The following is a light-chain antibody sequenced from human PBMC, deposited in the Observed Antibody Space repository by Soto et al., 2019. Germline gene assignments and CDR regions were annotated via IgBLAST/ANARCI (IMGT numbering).Light chain of an antibody. J-gene: IGKJ1*01. CDR3: QQYHSYST. CDR2: KAS. CDR1: QTISSW. V-gene: IGKV1-5*03. Sequence: DIQMTQSPSTLSGSVGDRVTITCRASQTISSWLAWYQQKPGKAPKLLIYKASSLEGGVPSRFSGSGSGTEFTLTISSLQPDDFATYYCQQYHSYSTFGQGTKVDIK.